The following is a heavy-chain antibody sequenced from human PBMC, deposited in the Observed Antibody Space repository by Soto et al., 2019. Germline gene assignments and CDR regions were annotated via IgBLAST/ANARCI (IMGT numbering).Heavy chain of an antibody. CDR1: GFTFSSYA. CDR3: ARGGYYDSSGYYAY. V-gene: IGHV3-30-3*01. CDR2: ISYDGSNK. Sequence: PGGSLRLSCAASGFTFSSYAMHWVRQAPGKGLEWVAVISYDGSNKYYADSVKGRFTISRDNSKNTLYLQMNSLRAEDTAVYYCARGGYYDSSGYYAYWGQGTLVTVYS. D-gene: IGHD3-22*01. J-gene: IGHJ4*02.